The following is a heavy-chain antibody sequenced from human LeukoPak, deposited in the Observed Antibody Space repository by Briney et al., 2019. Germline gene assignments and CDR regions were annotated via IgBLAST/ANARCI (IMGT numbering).Heavy chain of an antibody. CDR3: ATASRYTSRWYDVVPKYYFDY. CDR2: IYTSGST. V-gene: IGHV4-61*02. Sequence: SETLSLTCTVSGGSISSGSYYWSWIRQPAGKGLEWIGRIYTSGSTNYNPSLKSRVTISVDTSKNPFSLKLSSVTAAATAVYSWATASRYTSRWYDVVPKYYFDYWGQGTLVTVSS. D-gene: IGHD6-13*01. J-gene: IGHJ4*02. CDR1: GGSISSGSYY.